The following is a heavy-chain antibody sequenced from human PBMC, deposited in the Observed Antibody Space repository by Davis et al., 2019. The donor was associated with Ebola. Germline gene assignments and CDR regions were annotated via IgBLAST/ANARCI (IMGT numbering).Heavy chain of an antibody. CDR2: ISSSSSYI. CDR3: ARDREDIVVVPAAYGMDV. Sequence: GESLKISCAASGFSFSTYSINWVRQAPGKGLEWVSSISSSSSYIYYADSVKGRFTISRDNAKNSLYLQMNSLRAEDTAVYYCARDREDIVVVPAAYGMDVWGQGTTVTVSS. V-gene: IGHV3-21*01. J-gene: IGHJ6*02. D-gene: IGHD2-2*01. CDR1: GFSFSTYS.